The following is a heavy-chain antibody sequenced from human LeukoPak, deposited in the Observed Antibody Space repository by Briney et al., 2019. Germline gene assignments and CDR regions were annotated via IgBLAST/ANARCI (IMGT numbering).Heavy chain of an antibody. Sequence: ASVKVSCKASDYTFTSYGISWVRQAPGQGLEWMGWISAYNGNTNYAQKFQGRVTVTTDTSTSTAYMELSSLRSEDTAVYYCARDNPESRDGYNPLTFDIWGQGTMVTVSS. CDR3: ARDNPESRDGYNPLTFDI. V-gene: IGHV1-18*01. J-gene: IGHJ3*02. CDR2: ISAYNGNT. CDR1: DYTFTSYG. D-gene: IGHD5-24*01.